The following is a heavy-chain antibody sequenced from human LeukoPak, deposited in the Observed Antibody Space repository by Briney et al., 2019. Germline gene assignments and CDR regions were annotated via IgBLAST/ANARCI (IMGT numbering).Heavy chain of an antibody. CDR2: IYYSGST. Sequence: SETLSLTCTVSGGSISSYYLSWIRQPPGKGLEWIGYIYYSGSTNYNPSLKSRVTISVDTSKNQFSLKLSSVTAADTAVYYCARASPRTRGFHFDYWGQGTLVTVSS. CDR3: ARASPRTRGFHFDY. D-gene: IGHD2-2*01. CDR1: GGSISSYY. V-gene: IGHV4-59*01. J-gene: IGHJ4*02.